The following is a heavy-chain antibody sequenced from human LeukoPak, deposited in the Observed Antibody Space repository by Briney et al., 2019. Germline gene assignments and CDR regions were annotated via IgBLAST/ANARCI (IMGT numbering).Heavy chain of an antibody. CDR3: ARAPGYCSGGSCYSLLDY. V-gene: IGHV3-53*01. D-gene: IGHD2-15*01. CDR2: IYSGGST. CDR1: GLTVSSNY. J-gene: IGHJ4*02. Sequence: GGSLRLSCAASGLTVSSNYMSWARQAPGKGLEWVSIIYSGGSTYYADSVKGRFTISRDNSKNTLYLQMNSLRAEDTAVYYCARAPGYCSGGSCYSLLDYWGQGTLVTVSS.